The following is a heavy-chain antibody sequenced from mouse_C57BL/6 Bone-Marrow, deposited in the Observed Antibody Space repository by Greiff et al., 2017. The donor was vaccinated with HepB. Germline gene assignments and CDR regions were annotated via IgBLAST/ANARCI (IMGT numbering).Heavy chain of an antibody. V-gene: IGHV1-81*01. D-gene: IGHD1-1*01. CDR2: SYPRSGNT. CDR1: GYTFTSYG. CDR3: ARTTVVAHWYFDV. J-gene: IGHJ1*03. Sequence: QVQLQQSGAELARPGASVKLSCKASGYTFTSYGISWVKQRTGQGLEWIGESYPRSGNTYYNEKFKGKATLTADKSSSTAYMELRSLTSEDSAVYFCARTTVVAHWYFDVWGTGTTVTVSS.